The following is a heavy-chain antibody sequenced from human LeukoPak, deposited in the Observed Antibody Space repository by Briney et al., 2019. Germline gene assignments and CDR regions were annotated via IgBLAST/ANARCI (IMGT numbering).Heavy chain of an antibody. CDR1: GFTFSRHT. CDR2: ISTNGGST. J-gene: IGHJ3*02. D-gene: IGHD6-13*01. CDR3: VKGVSSNWLNAFDI. V-gene: IGHV3-64D*06. Sequence: GGSLRLSCSASGFTFSRHTMHWVRQAPGKGLEYVSAISTNGGSTYYADSVKGRFTISRDNSKNTLYFQMSSLRAEDTAVYYCVKGVSSNWLNAFDIWGQGAMVTVSS.